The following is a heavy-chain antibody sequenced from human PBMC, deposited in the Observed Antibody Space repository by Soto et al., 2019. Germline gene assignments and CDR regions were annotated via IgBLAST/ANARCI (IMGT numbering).Heavy chain of an antibody. D-gene: IGHD1-7*01. CDR1: GLTFSNYA. V-gene: IGHV3-23*01. CDR2: MSGSSSTT. Sequence: SLRLSCATSGLTFSNYAISWVRQAPGGGLEWVSSMSGSSSTTYYADSVRGRFTISRDRSKNTLYLQMSSLRAEDTALYYCAKNQERELPRVIDFWGQGTLVTVSS. J-gene: IGHJ4*02. CDR3: AKNQERELPRVIDF.